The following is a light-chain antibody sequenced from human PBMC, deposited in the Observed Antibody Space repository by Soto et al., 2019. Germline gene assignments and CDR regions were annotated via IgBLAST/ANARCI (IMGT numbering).Light chain of an antibody. CDR3: SSYTSSSTRV. Sequence: QSVLTQPASVSGSPGQSITISCTGTSSDVGGYNYGSWYQQHPGKAPKLMIYEVSNRPSGVSNRLSGSKSGNTASLTISGLQAEDEADYYCSSYTSSSTRVFGGGTKLTVL. CDR2: EVS. V-gene: IGLV2-14*01. J-gene: IGLJ3*02. CDR1: SSDVGGYNY.